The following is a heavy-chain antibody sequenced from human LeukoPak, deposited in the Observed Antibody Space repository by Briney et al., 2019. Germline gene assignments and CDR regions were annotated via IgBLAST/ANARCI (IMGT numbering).Heavy chain of an antibody. J-gene: IGHJ4*02. CDR3: ARGDSSACPDY. V-gene: IGHV3-48*03. D-gene: IGHD3-22*01. Sequence: GGSLRLSCAASGFTFSTYAMSWVRQAPGKGLEWVSYISSSGIAKNYADSVKGRFTISRDNANNSLYLQMNSLRADDTAVYYCARGDSSACPDYWGQGTLVTVSS. CDR1: GFTFSTYA. CDR2: ISSSGIAK.